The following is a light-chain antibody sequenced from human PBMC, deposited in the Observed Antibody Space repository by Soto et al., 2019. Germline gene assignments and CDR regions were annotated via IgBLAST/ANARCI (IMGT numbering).Light chain of an antibody. Sequence: NVLTQSPGTLSLSPGERATLSCRASQTVSGSYVAWYQQKPGQTPRLLIYGASSRATGIPDRFSGSGSGTDFTLTISRLEPEDFAVYHCQQYGVSPLTFGGGTKVDIK. CDR3: QQYGVSPLT. CDR2: GAS. CDR1: QTVSGSY. V-gene: IGKV3-20*01. J-gene: IGKJ4*01.